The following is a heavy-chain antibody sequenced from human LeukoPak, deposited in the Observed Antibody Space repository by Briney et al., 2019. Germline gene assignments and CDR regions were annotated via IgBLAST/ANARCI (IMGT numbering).Heavy chain of an antibody. D-gene: IGHD5-24*01. CDR3: ARDGVGDGYNDY. CDR1: GGTFSSYA. CDR2: IIPILGIA. V-gene: IGHV1-69*04. J-gene: IGHJ4*02. Sequence: GASVKVSCKASGGTFSSYAISWVRQAPGQGLEWMGRIIPILGIANYAQKFQGRVTITADKSTSTAYMELSSLRSEDTAVYYCARDGVGDGYNDYWGQGTLVTVSS.